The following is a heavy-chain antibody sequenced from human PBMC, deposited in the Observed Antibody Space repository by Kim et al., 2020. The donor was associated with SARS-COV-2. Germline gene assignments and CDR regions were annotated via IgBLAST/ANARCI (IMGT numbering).Heavy chain of an antibody. Sequence: SETLSLTCTVPGGSISSSSYYWGWIRQPPGKGLEWIGSIYYSGSTYYNPSLKSRVTISVDTSKNQFSLKLSSVNAADTAVYYCARISGELLWFGELLSYYFDYWGQGTRVTVSS. V-gene: IGHV4-39*07. CDR3: ARISGELLWFGELLSYYFDY. D-gene: IGHD3-10*01. J-gene: IGHJ4*02. CDR2: IYYSGST. CDR1: GGSISSSSYY.